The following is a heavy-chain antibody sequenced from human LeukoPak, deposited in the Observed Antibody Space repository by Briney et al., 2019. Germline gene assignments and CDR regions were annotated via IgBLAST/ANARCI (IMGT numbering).Heavy chain of an antibody. D-gene: IGHD1-14*01. V-gene: IGHV2-70*11. CDR3: ARMRDNSFDY. Sequence: SGPALAKPTQTLTLTCTFSGFSLSTSGMCASWIRQPPGRALEWLARIDWDDDKYYSTSLKTRLTISKDTSKNQVVLTMTNMDPVDTATYYCARMRDNSFDYWGQGTLVTVSS. CDR1: GFSLSTSGMC. CDR2: IDWDDDK. J-gene: IGHJ4*02.